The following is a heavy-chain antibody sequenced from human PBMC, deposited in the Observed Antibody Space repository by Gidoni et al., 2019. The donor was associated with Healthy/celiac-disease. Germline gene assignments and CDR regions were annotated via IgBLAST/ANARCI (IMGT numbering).Heavy chain of an antibody. CDR3: ARTDRTLYSGLDYGVFDY. V-gene: IGHV2-70*01. CDR1: GFSLSTSGLC. Sequence: QVTLRESGPALVKPTQTLTMTCTFSGFSLSTSGLCVSWIRQPPGQALEWLALIDWDDDKYYSTSLKTRLTISKDTSKNHVVLTMTNMDPGDIDTYYCARTDRTLYSGLDYGVFDYWGQGTLVTVSS. D-gene: IGHD5-12*01. CDR2: IDWDDDK. J-gene: IGHJ4*02.